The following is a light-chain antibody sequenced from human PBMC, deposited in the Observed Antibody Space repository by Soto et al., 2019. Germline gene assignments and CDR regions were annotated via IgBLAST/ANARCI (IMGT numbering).Light chain of an antibody. CDR1: QSVSSY. J-gene: IGKJ1*01. CDR3: QQRSNRPRT. V-gene: IGKV3-11*01. CDR2: DAS. Sequence: EIVLTQSPATLSSSPGERATLSCRASQSVSSYLAWYQQKPGQAPRLLIYDASDRATGIPARFSGSGSGTDFTLTISSLEPEDFAVYYWQQRSNRPRTFGQGTKVDIK.